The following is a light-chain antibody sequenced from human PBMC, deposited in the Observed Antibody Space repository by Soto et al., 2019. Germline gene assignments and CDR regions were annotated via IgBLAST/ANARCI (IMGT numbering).Light chain of an antibody. Sequence: EIVLTQSPATLSLSPGERSTLSCRASQSVSSYLAWYQQKPGQAPRLLIYDASNRATGIPARFSGSGSGTDFTLTISSLEPEDFAVYYCQHRSNWPLTFGGGTKVEIK. V-gene: IGKV3-11*01. CDR1: QSVSSY. CDR2: DAS. CDR3: QHRSNWPLT. J-gene: IGKJ4*01.